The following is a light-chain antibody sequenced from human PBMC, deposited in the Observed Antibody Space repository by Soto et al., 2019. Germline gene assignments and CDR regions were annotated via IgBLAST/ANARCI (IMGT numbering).Light chain of an antibody. CDR1: SSNIGSGYD. V-gene: IGLV1-40*01. J-gene: IGLJ2*01. CDR2: GDT. Sequence: QSVLTQPPSVSGAPGQRVTISCTGSSSNIGSGYDVHWYQVLPGTGPKLLIYGDTNRPSGVPDRFPGSKSGSXASLAITGLQAEDEGDYYCQSHDSSLTGVVFGGGTKLTVL. CDR3: QSHDSSLTGVV.